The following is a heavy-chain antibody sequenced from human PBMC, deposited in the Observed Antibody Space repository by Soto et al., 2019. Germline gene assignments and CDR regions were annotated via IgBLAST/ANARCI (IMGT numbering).Heavy chain of an antibody. Sequence: ASVKLSCKASGYTFTGYYMHWVRQAPGQGLEWMGWINPNSGGTNYAQKFQGWVTMTRDTSISTAYMELSRLRSDDTAVYYCARDAVYCSSTSCSNYYYYGMDVWGQGTTVTVSS. CDR2: INPNSGGT. V-gene: IGHV1-2*04. D-gene: IGHD2-2*01. CDR3: ARDAVYCSSTSCSNYYYYGMDV. J-gene: IGHJ6*02. CDR1: GYTFTGYY.